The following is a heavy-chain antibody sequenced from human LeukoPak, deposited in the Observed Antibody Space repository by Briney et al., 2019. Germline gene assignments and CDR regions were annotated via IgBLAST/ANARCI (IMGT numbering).Heavy chain of an antibody. Sequence: SGGSLRLSCAASGFTFSSYGMHWVRQAPGKGLEWVAFIRYDGSNKYYADSVKGRFTISRDNSKNTLYLQMNSLRAEDTAVYYCATSRYYYVSSGYPEYFQHWGQGTLVTVSS. V-gene: IGHV3-30*02. CDR3: ATSRYYYVSSGYPEYFQH. J-gene: IGHJ1*01. CDR1: GFTFSSYG. D-gene: IGHD3-22*01. CDR2: IRYDGSNK.